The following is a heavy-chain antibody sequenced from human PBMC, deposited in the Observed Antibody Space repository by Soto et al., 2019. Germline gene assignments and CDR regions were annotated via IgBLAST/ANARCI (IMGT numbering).Heavy chain of an antibody. D-gene: IGHD6-13*01. Sequence: PGWALRLSCAASGFTFSDYYMSWIRQAPGKGLEWVSYISPSSSYTNYAVSVKGRFTISRDNAKNSVYLQMNSLRAEDTAVYYCARNHIAASGTSAYDIWGQGTMVTV. CDR3: ARNHIAASGTSAYDI. V-gene: IGHV3-11*06. J-gene: IGHJ3*02. CDR2: ISPSSSYT. CDR1: GFTFSDYY.